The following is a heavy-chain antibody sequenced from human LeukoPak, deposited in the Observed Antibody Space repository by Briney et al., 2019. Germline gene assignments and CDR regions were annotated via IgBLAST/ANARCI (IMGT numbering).Heavy chain of an antibody. V-gene: IGHV3-23*01. J-gene: IGHJ4*02. Sequence: GGSLRLSCAASTFTFSNYWMSWVRQAPGKGLEWVSTISGGGGSTYYADSVKGRFTISRDNSKNTLYLQVNSLRAEDTAVYYCAKGGKWDVTPFDYWGQGTLVTVSS. D-gene: IGHD1-26*01. CDR1: TFTFSNYW. CDR3: AKGGKWDVTPFDY. CDR2: ISGGGGST.